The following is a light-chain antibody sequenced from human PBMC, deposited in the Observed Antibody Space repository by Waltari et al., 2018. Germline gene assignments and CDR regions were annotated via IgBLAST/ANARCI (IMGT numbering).Light chain of an antibody. CDR3: QQYNSYPLT. Sequence: SSLSASVGDRVTITCRASQSVSYWLAWYQQRPGTAPALLIYKASSLQTGVPSRFSGSGSGTEFTLTISSLQPDDFATYYCQQYNSYPLTFGGGTRVEI. CDR1: QSVSYW. V-gene: IGKV1-5*03. J-gene: IGKJ4*01. CDR2: KAS.